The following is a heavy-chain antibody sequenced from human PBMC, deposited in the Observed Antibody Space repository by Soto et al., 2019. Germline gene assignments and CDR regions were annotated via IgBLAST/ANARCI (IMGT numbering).Heavy chain of an antibody. V-gene: IGHV1-18*04. CDR3: ARESSMAVAGINYYFMDV. D-gene: IGHD6-19*01. CDR1: GYAFTSYG. J-gene: IGHJ6*02. CDR2: ISGYNGNT. Sequence: ASVKVSCKPSGYAFTSYGITWVLQAPGEGLEWMGWISGYNGNTNYAQKVQDRVTMTRDTATSTAYMELRSLRSDDTAVYYCARESSMAVAGINYYFMDVWGQGTTVTVSS.